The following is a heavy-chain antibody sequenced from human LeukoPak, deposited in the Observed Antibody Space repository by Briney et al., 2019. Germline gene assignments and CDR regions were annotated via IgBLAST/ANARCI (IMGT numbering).Heavy chain of an antibody. V-gene: IGHV4-59*01. D-gene: IGHD2-8*01. J-gene: IGHJ6*02. CDR2: IYYSGST. Sequence: SETLSLTCTVSGGSISSYYWSWIRQPPGKGLEWIGYIYYSGSTNCNPSLKSRVTISVDTSKNQFSLKLSSVTAADTAVYYCASVLSSYGMDVWGQGTTVTVSS. CDR3: ASVLSSYGMDV. CDR1: GGSISSYY.